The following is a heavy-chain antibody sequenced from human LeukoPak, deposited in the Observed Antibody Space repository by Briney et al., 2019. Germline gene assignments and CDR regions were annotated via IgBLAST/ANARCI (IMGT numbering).Heavy chain of an antibody. Sequence: GGSLRLSCAVSGFTFTTYWMNWVRQAPGKGLEWVANIKQDGSEKYYVDSVKGRFTISRDNAKNSLYLQMNSLRAEDTAVYYCARGTTVSSSLLYWGQGTLVTVSS. J-gene: IGHJ4*02. D-gene: IGHD6-6*01. V-gene: IGHV3-7*01. CDR1: GFTFTTYW. CDR3: ARGTTVSSSLLY. CDR2: IKQDGSEK.